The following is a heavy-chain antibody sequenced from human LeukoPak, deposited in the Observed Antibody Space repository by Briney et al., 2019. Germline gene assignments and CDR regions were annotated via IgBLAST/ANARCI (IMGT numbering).Heavy chain of an antibody. CDR3: AKGAMPYYDGSGYNYFDY. J-gene: IGHJ4*02. CDR2: MGGSGGIT. V-gene: IGHV3-23*01. D-gene: IGHD3-22*01. Sequence: PGGSLRLSCAVSVFTFSAYAMSWVRQAPEKGLEWVSAMGGSGGITYYADSVKGRFSISRDNSKNTLHLQMNSLRADATAVYYCAKGAMPYYDGSGYNYFDYWGQGTPVTVSS. CDR1: VFTFSAYA.